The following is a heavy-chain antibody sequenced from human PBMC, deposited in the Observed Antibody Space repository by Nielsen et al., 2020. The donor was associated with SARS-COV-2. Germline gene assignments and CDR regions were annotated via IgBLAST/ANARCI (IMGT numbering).Heavy chain of an antibody. CDR1: GFTFDDYA. V-gene: IGHV3-9*01. D-gene: IGHD6-13*01. CDR2: ISWNSGSI. J-gene: IGHJ4*02. Sequence: GGSLRLSCAASGFTFDDYAMHWVRHAPGKGLEWVSGISWNSGSIGYADSVKGRFTISRDNAKNSLYLQMNSLRAEDTALYYCAKDEGIAAALDYWGQGTLVTVSS. CDR3: AKDEGIAAALDY.